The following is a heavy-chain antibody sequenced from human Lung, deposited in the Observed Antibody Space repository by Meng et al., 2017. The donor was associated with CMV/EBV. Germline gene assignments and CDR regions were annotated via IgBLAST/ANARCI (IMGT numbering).Heavy chain of an antibody. J-gene: IGHJ6*02. CDR3: AREVQDYYGSGAYYNPYYYYGMDV. CDR2: IYYDGST. Sequence: SETLSLXCTVPDDSISSSSYYWGWMRQPPGKGLEWIGSIYYDGSTNYNPSLTSRVTISVEKSKNQFFLRLSSVTAADTAVYFCAREVQDYYGSGAYYNPYYYYGMDVWGQGTTVTVSS. D-gene: IGHD3-10*01. V-gene: IGHV4-39*07. CDR1: DDSISSSSYY.